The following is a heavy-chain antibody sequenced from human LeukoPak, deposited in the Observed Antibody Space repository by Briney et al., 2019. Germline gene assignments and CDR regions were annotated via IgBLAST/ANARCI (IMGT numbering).Heavy chain of an antibody. V-gene: IGHV3-30*18. CDR3: AKGLYDSNGYGDWGFDY. J-gene: IGHJ4*02. CDR2: ISYDGTNK. CDR1: GFTFSAYG. Sequence: GKSLRLSCAASGFTFSAYGLHWVRQAPGKGLEWVAVISYDGTNKYYAESVKGRFTISRDNSKNTLYLQMNSQRSEDTAVYYCAKGLYDSNGYGDWGFDYWGQGTLVTGSS. D-gene: IGHD3-22*01.